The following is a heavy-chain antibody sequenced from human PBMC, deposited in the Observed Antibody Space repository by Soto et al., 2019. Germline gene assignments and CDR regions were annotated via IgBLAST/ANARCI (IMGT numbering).Heavy chain of an antibody. CDR2: INHSGST. D-gene: IGHD3-10*01. CDR3: ASRLYCSWNKPKALFAY. CDR1: GGSFSGYY. Sequence: SETLSLTCAVYGGSFSGYYWSWIRQPPGKGLEWIGEINHSGSTNYNPSLKSRVTISVDTSKNQFSLKLSSVTAADTAVYYCASRLYCSWNKPKALFAYCSQVTLDTGSS. J-gene: IGHJ4*02. V-gene: IGHV4-34*01.